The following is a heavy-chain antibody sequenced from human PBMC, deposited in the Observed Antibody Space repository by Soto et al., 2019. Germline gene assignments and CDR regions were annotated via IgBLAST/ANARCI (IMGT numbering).Heavy chain of an antibody. CDR3: ARDGRTGGSLLANHYYGMDV. CDR2: IYTSGST. J-gene: IGHJ6*02. V-gene: IGHV4-4*07. D-gene: IGHD2-15*01. Sequence: PSETLSLTCTVSGGSISSYYWSWIRQPAGKGLEWIGRIYTSGSTNYNPSLKSRVTMSVDTSKNQFSLKLSSVTAADTAVYYCARDGRTGGSLLANHYYGMDVWGQGTTVTVSS. CDR1: GGSISSYY.